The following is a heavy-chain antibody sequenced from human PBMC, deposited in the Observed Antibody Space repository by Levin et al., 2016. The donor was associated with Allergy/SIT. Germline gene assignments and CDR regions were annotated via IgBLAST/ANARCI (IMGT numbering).Heavy chain of an antibody. CDR2: INPNSSGT. D-gene: IGHD2-8*01. CDR3: ARAGRYCTNGVCYKIGGDAFDI. Sequence: ASVKVSCKASGYTFTGYYMHWVRQAPGQGLEWMGWINPNSSGTNYAQKFQGWVTMTRDTSISTAYMELSRLRSDDTAVYYCARAGRYCTNGVCYKIGGDAFDIWGQGTMVTVSS. CDR1: GYTFTGYY. J-gene: IGHJ3*02. V-gene: IGHV1-2*04.